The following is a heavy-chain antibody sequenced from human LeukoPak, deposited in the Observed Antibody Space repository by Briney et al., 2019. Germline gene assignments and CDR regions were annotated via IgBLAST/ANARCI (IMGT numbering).Heavy chain of an antibody. CDR1: GYNFPIYW. CDR2: IYPDDSNT. J-gene: IGHJ4*02. Sequence: GESLKISCQGSGYNFPIYWIGWVRQMPGQALEWMGIIYPDDSNTIYGPSFQGQVTISADKSISTAYLQWSSLKASDTAMYYCARYYYDSSGYLDYWGQGTLVTVSS. D-gene: IGHD3-22*01. V-gene: IGHV5-51*01. CDR3: ARYYYDSSGYLDY.